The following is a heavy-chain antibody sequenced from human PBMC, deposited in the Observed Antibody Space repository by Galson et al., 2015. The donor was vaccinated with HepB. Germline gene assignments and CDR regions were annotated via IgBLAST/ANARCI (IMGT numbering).Heavy chain of an antibody. CDR3: ARPTAVPAAIDDAFDI. Sequence: SVTVSCKASGGTFSSYAISWVRQAPGQGLEWMGGIIPIFGTANYAQKFQGRVTITADKSTSTAYMELSSLRSEDTAVYYCARPTAVPAAIDDAFDIWGQGTMVTVSS. D-gene: IGHD2-2*01. CDR2: IIPIFGTA. CDR1: GGTFSSYA. V-gene: IGHV1-69*06. J-gene: IGHJ3*02.